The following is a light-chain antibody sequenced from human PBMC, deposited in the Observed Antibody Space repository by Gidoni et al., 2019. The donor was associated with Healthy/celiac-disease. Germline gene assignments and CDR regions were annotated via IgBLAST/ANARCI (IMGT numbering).Light chain of an antibody. J-gene: IGKJ2*04. Sequence: DIQMPPSPSTLSASVGDRVTITCRASQSISSWLAWYQQKPGKAPKLLIYKASSLESGVPSRFSGSGSGTEFTLTISSLQPDDFATYYCQQYNSYRCSFGQGTKLEIK. CDR2: KAS. V-gene: IGKV1-5*03. CDR1: QSISSW. CDR3: QQYNSYRCS.